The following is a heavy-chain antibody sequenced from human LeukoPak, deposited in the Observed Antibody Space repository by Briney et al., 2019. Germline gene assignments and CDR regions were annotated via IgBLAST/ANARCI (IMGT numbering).Heavy chain of an antibody. J-gene: IGHJ4*02. CDR1: GFTFTTYS. D-gene: IGHD7-27*01. V-gene: IGHV3-48*01. Sequence: PGGSLRLSCAASGFTFTTYSMNWVRQAPEKGLEWVSHMGIGTSTIGYADSVKGRFTISRDNAKNSVHLQMSNLRVDDSAVYYCVRDKDWGFDSWGQGTLVTVSS. CDR3: VRDKDWGFDS. CDR2: MGIGTSTI.